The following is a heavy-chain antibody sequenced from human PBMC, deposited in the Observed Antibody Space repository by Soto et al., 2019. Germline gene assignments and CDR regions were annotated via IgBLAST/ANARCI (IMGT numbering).Heavy chain of an antibody. Sequence: TSETLSLTCAVYGGSFSGYYWTWIRQPPGKGLEWIGEITHSGSANYNPSLKSRVTISVDTSKNQFSLNLNSVTAADTAADYCARSSVRGWAYWGQGTLVTVSS. D-gene: IGHD3-10*02. V-gene: IGHV4-34*01. CDR1: GGSFSGYY. CDR3: ARSSVRGWAY. J-gene: IGHJ4*02. CDR2: ITHSGSA.